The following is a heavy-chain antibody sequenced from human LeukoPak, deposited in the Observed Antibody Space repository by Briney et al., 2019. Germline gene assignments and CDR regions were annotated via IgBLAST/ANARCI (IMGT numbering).Heavy chain of an antibody. V-gene: IGHV3-23*01. D-gene: IGHD1-26*01. CDR2: ISGTGGST. CDR1: GFTFSSYA. J-gene: IGHJ4*02. CDR3: ATRPTVGGTTPTFDH. Sequence: GGSLRLSCAASGFTFSSYAMNWVRQAPGRGLEWVSAISGTGGSTHYADSVKGRFTISRDNAKNALYLQMNTLRAEDTAIYSCATRPTVGGTTPTFDHWGQGTPVTVSS.